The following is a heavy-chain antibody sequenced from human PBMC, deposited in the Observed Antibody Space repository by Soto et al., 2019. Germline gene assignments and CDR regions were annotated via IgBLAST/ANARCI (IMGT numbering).Heavy chain of an antibody. Sequence: QVQLVQSGAEVKEPGSSLKVSCKASGGTFNSHTISWVRLAPGQGLEWMGRTIPILGITNYAQNFQGRLTLTADTSPRTASMELSSLRSEDTAVYYCAISTYDNKFYYYGMDVWGQGTTVTVSS. CDR2: TIPILGIT. CDR1: GGTFNSHT. D-gene: IGHD3-22*01. J-gene: IGHJ6*02. CDR3: AISTYDNKFYYYGMDV. V-gene: IGHV1-69*02.